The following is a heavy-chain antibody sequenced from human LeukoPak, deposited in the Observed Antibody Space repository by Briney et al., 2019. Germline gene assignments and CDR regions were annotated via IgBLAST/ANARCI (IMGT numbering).Heavy chain of an antibody. Sequence: EAAVNVSCKASGYTFTSYDINWVRQTTGQGLEWMGWMNPNSGNTGYAQKFQGRVTITRNTSISTAYVELSSLRSEDTAVYYCARVVNILTGFDYWGQGTLVTVSS. CDR1: GYTFTSYD. CDR2: MNPNSGNT. CDR3: ARVVNILTGFDY. V-gene: IGHV1-8*03. J-gene: IGHJ4*02. D-gene: IGHD3-9*01.